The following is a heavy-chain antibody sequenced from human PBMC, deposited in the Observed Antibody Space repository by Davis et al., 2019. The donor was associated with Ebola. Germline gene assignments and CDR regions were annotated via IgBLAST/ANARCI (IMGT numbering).Heavy chain of an antibody. CDR1: GFTFSSYA. Sequence: PGGSLRLSCAASGFTFSSYAMSWVRQAPGKGLEWVSAISGSGGSTYYADSVKGRFTISRDNSKNTLYLQMNSLRAEDTAVYYCAKDGPKQWLALRGYFDYWGQGTLVTVSS. V-gene: IGHV3-23*01. D-gene: IGHD6-19*01. CDR3: AKDGPKQWLALRGYFDY. CDR2: ISGSGGST. J-gene: IGHJ4*02.